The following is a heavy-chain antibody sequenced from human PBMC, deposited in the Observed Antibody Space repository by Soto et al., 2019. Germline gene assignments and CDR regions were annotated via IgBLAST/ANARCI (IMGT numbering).Heavy chain of an antibody. V-gene: IGHV4-59*01. CDR3: ARDRGSSSSPSYYYYGMDV. D-gene: IGHD6-6*01. Sequence: SETLSLTCTVSGGSISSYYWSWIRQPPVNGLEWIGYIYYSGSTNYNPSLKSRVTISVDTSKNQFSLKLSSVTAADTAVYYCARDRGSSSSPSYYYYGMDVWGQGTTVTVSS. CDR2: IYYSGST. J-gene: IGHJ6*02. CDR1: GGSISSYY.